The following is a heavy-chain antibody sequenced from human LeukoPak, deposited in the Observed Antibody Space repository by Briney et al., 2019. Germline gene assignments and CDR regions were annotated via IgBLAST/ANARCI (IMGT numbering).Heavy chain of an antibody. CDR1: GFTFSSYW. J-gene: IGHJ4*02. Sequence: GGSLRLSCAASGFTFSSYWMHWVRQAPGKGLEWVSSISGLSSYTYYGESVKGRFSISRDNAKNSLYLQMNSLGAEDTATYYCGRAFPPLRTSSAGDLWGQGILVTVSS. D-gene: IGHD3-16*01. CDR2: ISGLSSYT. CDR3: GRAFPPLRTSSAGDL. V-gene: IGHV3-21*01.